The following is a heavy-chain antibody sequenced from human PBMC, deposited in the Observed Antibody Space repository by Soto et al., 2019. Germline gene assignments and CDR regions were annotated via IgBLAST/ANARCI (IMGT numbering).Heavy chain of an antibody. J-gene: IGHJ5*02. D-gene: IGHD4-4*01. CDR1: GYTFTDYY. CDR3: ARSPPGDSKTNWFAP. Sequence: QVQLVQSGAEVKKPGASVKVSCKASGYTFTDYYIHWVRQAPGQGLEWMGWINPNSGGTNYAQKFQGRVTVTGDTPISTAYMELSRLRSDDTAVYYCARSPPGDSKTNWFAPWGQGTLVTVSS. V-gene: IGHV1-2*02. CDR2: INPNSGGT.